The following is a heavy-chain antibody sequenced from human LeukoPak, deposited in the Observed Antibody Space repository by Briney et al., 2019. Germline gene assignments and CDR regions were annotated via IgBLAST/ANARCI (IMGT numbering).Heavy chain of an antibody. J-gene: IGHJ3*02. CDR1: GYTFTNYA. D-gene: IGHD6-6*01. V-gene: IGHV1-18*01. Sequence: ASVKVSCKASGYTFTNYAISWVRQAPGQGLEWMGWISGYNGNTNYAQKLQGRVTMTTDTSTSTAYMELRSLRSDDTAVYYCARDREYSSSLSAFDIWGQGTMVTVSS. CDR3: ARDREYSSSLSAFDI. CDR2: ISGYNGNT.